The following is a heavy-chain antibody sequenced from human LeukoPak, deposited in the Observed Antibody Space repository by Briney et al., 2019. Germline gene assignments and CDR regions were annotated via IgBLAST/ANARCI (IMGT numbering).Heavy chain of an antibody. V-gene: IGHV3-48*01. CDR1: GFTFSDYA. Sequence: AGGSLRLSCAASGFTFSDYAMNWVRQAPMKGLEWVSHINVDCGLIDYAGSVRGRFTISRDNAKNSLYLQMNSLRAEDTAVYYCARDLNWGFDYWGQGMLVTVSS. J-gene: IGHJ4*02. CDR3: ARDLNWGFDY. CDR2: INVDCGLI. D-gene: IGHD7-27*01.